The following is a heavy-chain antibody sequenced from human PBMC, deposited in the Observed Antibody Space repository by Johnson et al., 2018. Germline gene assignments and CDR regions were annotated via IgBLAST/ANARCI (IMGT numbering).Heavy chain of an antibody. V-gene: IGHV3-30*04. CDR1: GFTFRTST. D-gene: IGHD3-10*01. Sequence: QVQLVQSGGGVVQPGRSLRLSCAASGFTFRTSTVHWVRQAPGKWLEWVAAMSYDGRRKYYADTVTGRFTISRDNSTNTLYLQMKSLRAEDPACYYCAKDSGFAGRGSYMDVWGKGPTVTVSS. CDR2: MSYDGRRK. J-gene: IGHJ6*03. CDR3: AKDSGFAGRGSYMDV.